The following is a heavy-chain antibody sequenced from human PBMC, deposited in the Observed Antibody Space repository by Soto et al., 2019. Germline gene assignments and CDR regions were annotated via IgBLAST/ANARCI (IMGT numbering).Heavy chain of an antibody. D-gene: IGHD5-12*01. CDR1: GDSTSSYY. V-gene: IGHV4-59*08. Sequence: SETLSLTCTVSGDSTSSYYWSWIRKPPGKGLEWIGYMYFSGSTYYNPSLKSRVTMSADTSKNQFSLKLSFVTAADTAVYYCARLGYGYIFDYWGQGKLVTVS. CDR2: MYFSGST. J-gene: IGHJ4*02. CDR3: ARLGYGYIFDY.